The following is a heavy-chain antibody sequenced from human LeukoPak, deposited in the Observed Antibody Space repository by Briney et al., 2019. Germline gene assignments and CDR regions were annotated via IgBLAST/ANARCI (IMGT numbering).Heavy chain of an antibody. CDR3: ARVSGSSSWSRYFFDS. V-gene: IGHV1-18*04. J-gene: IGHJ4*02. CDR1: GYTFTNYG. D-gene: IGHD6-13*01. Sequence: ASVTVSCTASGYTFTNYGLSWMRQAPGQGLDWVGWINTYNGNTNYAQRFQGRVTMTTDTSTSTAYMELVSLRSDDTAVYFCARVSGSSSWSRYFFDSWGQGTLVTVSS. CDR2: INTYNGNT.